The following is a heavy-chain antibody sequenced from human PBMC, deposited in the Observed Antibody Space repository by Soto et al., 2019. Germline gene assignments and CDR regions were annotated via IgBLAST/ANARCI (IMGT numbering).Heavy chain of an antibody. CDR3: ATPGGRDFNAFDV. Sequence: GESLKISCKGSGYTFTRNWIGWVRQMPGKDLEWMGIIFPIDSDTRYSPSSQGQVTISADNSISTAYLQWSSLKASDTAIYYCATPGGRDFNAFDVWGQGTMVT. CDR1: GYTFTRNW. V-gene: IGHV5-51*01. J-gene: IGHJ3*01. D-gene: IGHD2-21*02. CDR2: IFPIDSDT.